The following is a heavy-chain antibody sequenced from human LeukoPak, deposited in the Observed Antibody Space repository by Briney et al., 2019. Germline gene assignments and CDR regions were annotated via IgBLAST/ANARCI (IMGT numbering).Heavy chain of an antibody. D-gene: IGHD3-9*01. CDR2: IYSGGST. CDR1: GFTVSSNY. CDR3: AKAGLRYFDRRYYFDY. J-gene: IGHJ4*02. V-gene: IGHV3-66*01. Sequence: GGSLRLSCAASGFTVSSNYMSWVRQAPGKGLEWVSVIYSGGSTYYADSVKGRFTISRDNSKNTLYLQMNSLRAEDTAVYYCAKAGLRYFDRRYYFDYWGQGTLVTVSS.